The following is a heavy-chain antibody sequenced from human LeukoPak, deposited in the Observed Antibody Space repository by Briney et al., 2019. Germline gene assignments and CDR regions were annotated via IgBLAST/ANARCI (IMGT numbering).Heavy chain of an antibody. Sequence: GGSLRLSCAASGFTFDDYGMSWVRQAPGKGLEWVSGINWNGGSKYYADSVKGRFTISRDNAKNSLFLQMTSLRAEDTAVYYCATVGARYSPLGYWGQGTLVTVSS. CDR3: ATVGARYSPLGY. V-gene: IGHV3-20*04. J-gene: IGHJ4*02. CDR2: INWNGGSK. CDR1: GFTFDDYG. D-gene: IGHD6-6*01.